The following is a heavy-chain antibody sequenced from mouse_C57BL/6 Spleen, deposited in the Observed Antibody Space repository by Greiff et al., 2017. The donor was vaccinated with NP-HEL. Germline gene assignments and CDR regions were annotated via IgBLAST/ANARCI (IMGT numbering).Heavy chain of an antibody. D-gene: IGHD3-2*02. CDR1: GYTFTDYN. CDR3: ARWLRLRKIDDY. J-gene: IGHJ2*01. CDR2: INPNNGGT. V-gene: IGHV1-22*01. Sequence: EVQLQQSGPELVKPGASVKMSCKASGYTFTDYNMHWVKQSHGKSLEWIGYINPNNGGTSYNQKFKGKATLTVNKSSSTAYMELRSLTSEDSAVYYCARWLRLRKIDDYWGQGTTLTVSS.